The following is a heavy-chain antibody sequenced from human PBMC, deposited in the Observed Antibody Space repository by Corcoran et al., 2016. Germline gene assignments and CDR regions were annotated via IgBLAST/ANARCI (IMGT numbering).Heavy chain of an antibody. V-gene: IGHV3-33*01. CDR3: ARGGSSALDY. D-gene: IGHD1-26*01. CDR2: IWYDGSNK. CDR1: GFTFSSYG. J-gene: IGHJ4*02. Sequence: QVQLVESGGGVVQPGRSLRLSCAASGFTFSSYGMHWVRQAPGKGVEWVAVIWYDGSNKYYADSVKGRFTISRDNSKNTLYRQMNSLRAEDTAVYYCARGGSSALDYCGQGTLVTVSS.